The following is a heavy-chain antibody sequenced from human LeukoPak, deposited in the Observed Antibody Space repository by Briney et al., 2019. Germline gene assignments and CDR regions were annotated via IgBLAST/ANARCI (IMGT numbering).Heavy chain of an antibody. CDR2: IYAGGST. Sequence: GSLRLSCAASGFTFRRYGMSWVRQAPEKGLEWVSVIYAGGSTYYAESVEGRFTISRDNYKNTLYLQMNSLRAEDTAVYYCVRDLGREGDYVLGFGYWGQGTLVTVSS. CDR3: VRDLGREGDYVLGFGY. J-gene: IGHJ4*02. CDR1: GFTFRRYG. V-gene: IGHV3-53*01. D-gene: IGHD4-17*01.